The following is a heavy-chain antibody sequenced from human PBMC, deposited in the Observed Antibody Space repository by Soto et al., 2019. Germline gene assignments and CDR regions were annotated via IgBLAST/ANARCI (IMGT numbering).Heavy chain of an antibody. J-gene: IGHJ4*02. CDR2: ISGSGGST. D-gene: IGHD6-19*01. CDR3: AKDLGYSSGWHYFDY. Sequence: GGSLRLSCAASGFTFTNAWINWVRQAPGKGLEWVSAISGSGGSTYYADSVKGRFTISRDNSKNTLYLQMNSLRAEDTAVYYCAKDLGYSSGWHYFDYWGQGTLVTVSS. CDR1: GFTFTNAW. V-gene: IGHV3-23*01.